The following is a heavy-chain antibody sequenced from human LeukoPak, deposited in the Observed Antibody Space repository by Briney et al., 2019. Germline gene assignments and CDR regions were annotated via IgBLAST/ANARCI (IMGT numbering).Heavy chain of an antibody. CDR3: AKDIPDFWSGSDAFDI. J-gene: IGHJ3*02. D-gene: IGHD3-3*01. V-gene: IGHV3-7*05. CDR1: GFTFSNYW. CDR2: IKQDGSEK. Sequence: GGSLRLSCAASGFTFSNYWMSWVRQAPGKGLEWVANIKQDGSEKYYVDSVKGRFTISRDNAKNSLYLQMNNLRAEDTAVYYCAKDIPDFWSGSDAFDIWGQGTMVTVSS.